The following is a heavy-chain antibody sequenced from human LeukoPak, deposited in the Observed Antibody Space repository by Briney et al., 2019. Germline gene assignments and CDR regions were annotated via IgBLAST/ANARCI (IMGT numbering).Heavy chain of an antibody. CDR2: INPNVGST. CDR1: GYTFTSYY. Sequence: ASVKVSCKASGYTFTSYYVHWVRQAPGQGLEWLGIINPNVGSTNYAQKFQGRVTLTSDTSTGTVYMELSSLRSDDTAVYYCARDHPSYWFDPWGQGTLVTVSS. V-gene: IGHV1-46*01. J-gene: IGHJ5*02. CDR3: ARDHPSYWFDP.